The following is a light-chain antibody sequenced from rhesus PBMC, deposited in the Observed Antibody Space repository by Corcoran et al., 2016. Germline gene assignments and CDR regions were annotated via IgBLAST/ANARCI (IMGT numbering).Light chain of an antibody. CDR1: QSISSW. V-gene: IGKV1-22*01. J-gene: IGKJ2*01. CDR3: QQYSSSPYS. CDR2: KAS. Sequence: DIQMTQSPSSLSASVGDTVTITCRASQSISSWLAWYQQKPGKAPKLLIYKASTLQSGVPSRFSGSGSGTDVTITISSLQSEDFATYYCQQYSSSPYSFGQGTKVEIK.